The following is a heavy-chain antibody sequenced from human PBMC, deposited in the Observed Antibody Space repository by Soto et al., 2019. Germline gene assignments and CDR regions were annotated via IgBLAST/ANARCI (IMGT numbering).Heavy chain of an antibody. CDR2: LDRINSVT. CDR3: ASGGDVSGHYAVDV. V-gene: IGHV5-10-1*01. Sequence: GESLNISYKGSGYSLTNIWIYWVRQMPGTRLEWMGRLDRINSVTANNPSFQGHDARSAVKSINTAYLQWSGLRALDTAMYYGASGGDVSGHYAVDVWGLGTMVTVSS. CDR1: GYSLTNIW. D-gene: IGHD6-19*01. J-gene: IGHJ3*01.